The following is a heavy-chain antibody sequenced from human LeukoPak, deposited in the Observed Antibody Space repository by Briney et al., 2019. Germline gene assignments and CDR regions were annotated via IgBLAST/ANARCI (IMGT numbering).Heavy chain of an antibody. CDR2: ISYDGSKK. D-gene: IGHD4-23*01. CDR1: GFTFSTYA. V-gene: IGHV3-30*04. Sequence: GRSLRLSCAASGFTFSTYAMHWVRQAPGKGLEWVAAISYDGSKKHYADSVKGRFTISRENSKNRLYLQMNSLRAEDTAVYYCARAEGYGGELDSWGQGTLVTVSS. CDR3: ARAEGYGGELDS. J-gene: IGHJ4*02.